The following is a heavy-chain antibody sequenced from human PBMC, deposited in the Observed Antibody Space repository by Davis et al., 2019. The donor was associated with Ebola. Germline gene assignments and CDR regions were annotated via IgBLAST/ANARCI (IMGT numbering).Heavy chain of an antibody. CDR3: AKLFGSSAWYYFDY. Sequence: GESLKISCAASGFTFSSYGMHWVRPAPGKGLEWVAVIWYDGSNKYYADSVKGRFTISRDNSKNTLYLQMSSLRAEDTAVYYCAKLFGSSAWYYFDYWGQGTLVAVSS. CDR2: IWYDGSNK. J-gene: IGHJ4*02. D-gene: IGHD6-19*01. CDR1: GFTFSSYG. V-gene: IGHV3-33*06.